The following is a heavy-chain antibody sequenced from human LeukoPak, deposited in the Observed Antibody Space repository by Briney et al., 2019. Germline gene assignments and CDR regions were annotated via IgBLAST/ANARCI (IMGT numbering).Heavy chain of an antibody. J-gene: IGHJ4*02. Sequence: GGSLRLSCAASGFTISSYWRHWARQAPGKGLVWVSRINSDGSSTTYADSVKGRFTISRDNAKNTLYLQMNSLRAEDTAVYYGGRSGMTTFDYWGQGTLVTVSS. CDR3: GRSGMTTFDY. CDR1: GFTISSYW. D-gene: IGHD4-11*01. V-gene: IGHV3-74*01. CDR2: INSDGSST.